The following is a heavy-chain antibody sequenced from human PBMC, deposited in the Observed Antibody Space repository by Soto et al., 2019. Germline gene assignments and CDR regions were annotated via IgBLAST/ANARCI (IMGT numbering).Heavy chain of an antibody. D-gene: IGHD2-2*02. CDR2: INPNSGGT. J-gene: IGHJ6*02. V-gene: IGHV1-2*02. Sequence: ASVKVSCKASGYTFSGYYIHWLRQAPGQGLEWMGWINPNSGGTNYAQKFQGRVTVTRDTPTSAAYMELSRLTSDDTAVYYCARSLTEGYCTITGCYTRPLYGMDVWGQGTTVTVSS. CDR1: GYTFSGYY. CDR3: ARSLTEGYCTITGCYTRPLYGMDV.